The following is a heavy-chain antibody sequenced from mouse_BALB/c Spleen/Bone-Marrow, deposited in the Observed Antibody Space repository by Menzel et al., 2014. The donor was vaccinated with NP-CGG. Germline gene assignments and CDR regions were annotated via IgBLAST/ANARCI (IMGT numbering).Heavy chain of an antibody. CDR3: ARTGTRYAMDY. D-gene: IGHD4-1*01. CDR2: IWSDGST. J-gene: IGHJ4*01. CDR1: GFSLTNYG. Sequence: QVHVKQSGPGLVAPSQSLSITCTVSGFSLTNYGLHWVRQPPGKGLEWLVVIWSDGSTTYNSALKSRLSINKDNSKSQVFLKMNSLQTDDTAIYYCARTGTRYAMDYWGQGTSVTVSS. V-gene: IGHV2-6*02.